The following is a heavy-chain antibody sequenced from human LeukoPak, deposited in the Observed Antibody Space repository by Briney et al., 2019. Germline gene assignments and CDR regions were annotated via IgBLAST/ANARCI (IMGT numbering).Heavy chain of an antibody. CDR2: IYYSGST. V-gene: IGHV4-39*07. D-gene: IGHD3-10*01. CDR1: GGSISSSSYY. CDR3: ARDSLLYYYGSGSYYNVDWFDP. Sequence: SETLSLTCSVSGGSISSSSYYWGWIRQPPGKGLEWIGSIYYSGSTYYNPSLKSRVTISVDTSKNQFSLKLSSVTAADTAVYYCARDSLLYYYGSGSYYNVDWFDPWGQGTLVTVSS. J-gene: IGHJ5*02.